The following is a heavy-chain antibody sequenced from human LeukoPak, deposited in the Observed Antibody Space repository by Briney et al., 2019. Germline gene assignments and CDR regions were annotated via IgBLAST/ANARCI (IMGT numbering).Heavy chain of an antibody. D-gene: IGHD3-3*01. J-gene: IGHJ3*02. CDR2: ISSSSSTI. V-gene: IGHV3-48*04. CDR1: GFTFSSYS. Sequence: GGSLRLSCAASGFTFSSYSMNWVRQAPGKGLEWVSYISSSSSTIYYADSVKGRFAISRDNAKNSLYLQMNSLRAEDTAVYYCARDSPTYYDFWSGYPYDAFDIWGQGTMVTVSS. CDR3: ARDSPTYYDFWSGYPYDAFDI.